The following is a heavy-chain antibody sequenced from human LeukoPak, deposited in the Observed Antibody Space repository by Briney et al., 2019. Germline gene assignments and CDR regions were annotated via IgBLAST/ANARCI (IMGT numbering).Heavy chain of an antibody. CDR1: GLTFGDYA. Sequence: GGSLRLSCTASGLTFGDYAITWVRQAPGKGLEWVGFIASVTDGGTAEYAASVKGRFTTSRDDSKSIAYLQMNSLKTEDTAVYYCTRDQTPYYWGQGTLVTVSS. V-gene: IGHV3-49*04. J-gene: IGHJ4*02. CDR2: IASVTDGGTA. CDR3: TRDQTPYY.